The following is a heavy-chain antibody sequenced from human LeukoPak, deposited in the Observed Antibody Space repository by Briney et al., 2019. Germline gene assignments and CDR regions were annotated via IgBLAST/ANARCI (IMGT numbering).Heavy chain of an antibody. CDR3: ARVLRRDYYYYYMDV. D-gene: IGHD1-26*01. CDR2: IYYSGST. Sequence: PSETLSLTCTVSGGSISSYYWSWIRQPPGKGLEWIGYIYYSGSTNYNPSLKSRVTISVDTSKNQFSLKLSSVTAADTAVYYCARVLRRDYYYYYMDVRGKGTTVTVSS. J-gene: IGHJ6*03. CDR1: GGSISSYY. V-gene: IGHV4-59*01.